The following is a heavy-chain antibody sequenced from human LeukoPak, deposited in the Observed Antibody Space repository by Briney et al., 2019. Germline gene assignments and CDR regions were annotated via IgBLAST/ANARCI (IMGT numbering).Heavy chain of an antibody. CDR2: IYIRGST. CDR3: AKDWELGS. V-gene: IGHV4-38-2*02. Sequence: SETLSLTCTVSGYSIRSGYYWGWIRQPPGKGLEWIGNIYIRGSTNYNPSLESRVTISLDTSKDQFSLKLTSVTAADTAFYYCAKDWELGSWGQGTLVTVSS. J-gene: IGHJ5*02. CDR1: GYSIRSGYY. D-gene: IGHD1-26*01.